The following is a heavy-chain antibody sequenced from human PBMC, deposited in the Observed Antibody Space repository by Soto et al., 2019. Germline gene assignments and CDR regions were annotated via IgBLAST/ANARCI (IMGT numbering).Heavy chain of an antibody. J-gene: IGHJ1*01. CDR1: GDSTSTEGYY. CDR3: ARSRSYYVEDFHK. Sequence: SETLSLTCSVSGDSTSTEGYYWSWIRQHPGKGLEWIGYIYYSGLTSYNPSLKSRVTISRATSKNQFYLKLSSVTAADTAVYYCARSRSYYVEDFHKWGQGTLVTVSS. V-gene: IGHV4-31*03. CDR2: IYYSGLT. D-gene: IGHD1-26*01.